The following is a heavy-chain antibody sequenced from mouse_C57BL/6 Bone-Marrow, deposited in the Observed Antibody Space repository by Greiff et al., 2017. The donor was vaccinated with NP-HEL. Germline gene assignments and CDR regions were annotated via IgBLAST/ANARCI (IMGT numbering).Heavy chain of an antibody. J-gene: IGHJ2*01. CDR1: GFTFTDYY. Sequence: EVKLVESGGGLVQPGGSLSLSCAASGFTFTDYYMSWVRQPPGKALEWLGFIRNKANGYTTEYSASVKGRFTISRDNSQSILYLQMNALRAEDSATYYCARLLGYFDYWGQGTTLTVSS. D-gene: IGHD4-1*01. V-gene: IGHV7-3*01. CDR3: ARLLGYFDY. CDR2: IRNKANGYTT.